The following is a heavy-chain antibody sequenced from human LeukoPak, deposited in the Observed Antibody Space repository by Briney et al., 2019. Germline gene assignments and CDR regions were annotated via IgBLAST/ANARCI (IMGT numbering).Heavy chain of an antibody. J-gene: IGHJ4*02. CDR2: IYYSGNT. CDR1: GGSISSYY. V-gene: IGHV4-59*12. Sequence: PSETLSLTCTVSGGSISSYYWSWIRQPPGKGLEWIGYIYYSGNTYYNPSLKSRVTISVDTSKRQFSLKLSSVTAADTAVYYCASSYGYWYYFDYWGQGTLVTVSS. CDR3: ASSYGYWYYFDY. D-gene: IGHD4-17*01.